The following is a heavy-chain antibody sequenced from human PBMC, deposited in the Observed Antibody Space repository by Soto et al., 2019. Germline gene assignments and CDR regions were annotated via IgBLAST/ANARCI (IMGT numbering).Heavy chain of an antibody. Sequence: PGGSLRLSCSASGFTFSSYAMHWVRQAPGKGLEYVSAISSNGGSTYYADSVKGRFTISRDNSKNTLYLQMSSLRAEDTAVYYCARGLYYGGWDWGQGTLVTVSS. D-gene: IGHD3-3*01. V-gene: IGHV3-64D*06. CDR3: ARGLYYGGWD. CDR2: ISSNGGST. CDR1: GFTFSSYA. J-gene: IGHJ4*02.